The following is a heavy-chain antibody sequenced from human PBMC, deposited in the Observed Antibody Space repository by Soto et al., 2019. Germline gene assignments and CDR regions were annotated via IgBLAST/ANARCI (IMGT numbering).Heavy chain of an antibody. CDR3: ARGAAMVIRRSWYFDL. CDR2: IYYSGST. D-gene: IGHD2-2*01. V-gene: IGHV4-31*01. J-gene: IGHJ2*01. CDR1: GGSISSGGYY. Sequence: QVQLQESGPGLVKPSQTLSLTCTVSGGSISSGGYYWSWIRQHPGKGLEWIGYIYYSGSTYYNPSLKCLVTISVDTSKNQFSPKLSSVTAADTDVYYCARGAAMVIRRSWYFDLWGRGTLVTVSS.